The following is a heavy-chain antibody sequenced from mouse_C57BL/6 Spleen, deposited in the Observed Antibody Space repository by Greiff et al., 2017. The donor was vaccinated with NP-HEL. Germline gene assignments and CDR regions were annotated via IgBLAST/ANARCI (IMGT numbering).Heavy chain of an antibody. CDR2: ISGGGGNT. V-gene: IGHV5-9*01. CDR1: VFPFRISS. D-gene: IGHD2-5*01. J-gene: IGHJ3*01. CDR3: ARQGSNYFSWFAY. Sequence: VPVVASLACFLTPVGSLPLSCPSSVFPFRISSMSFFRHPPFTRLDCVSTISGGGGNTYYPDSVKGRFPISRDNAKNTLYLQMSSLRSEDTALYYCARQGSNYFSWFAYWGQGTLVTVSA.